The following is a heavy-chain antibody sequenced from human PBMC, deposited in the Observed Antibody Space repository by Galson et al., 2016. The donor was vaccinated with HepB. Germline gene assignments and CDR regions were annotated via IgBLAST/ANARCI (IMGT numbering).Heavy chain of an antibody. J-gene: IGHJ4*02. V-gene: IGHV1-3*04. Sequence: SVKVSCKASGYTFTGHGLHWVRQAPGQRLEWVGGINTANGNTEYSQKFQGRVTITTDTSATLVFLDLSSLRSEDTAVYYCARLGFVFFGDYFYFEFWGRGTLVTGSS. CDR1: GYTFTGHG. CDR2: INTANGNT. D-gene: IGHD4-17*01. CDR3: ARLGFVFFGDYFYFEF.